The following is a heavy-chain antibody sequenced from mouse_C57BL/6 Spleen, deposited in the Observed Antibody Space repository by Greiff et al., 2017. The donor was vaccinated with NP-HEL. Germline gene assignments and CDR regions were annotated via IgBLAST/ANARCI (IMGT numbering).Heavy chain of an antibody. CDR2: ISDGGSYT. CDR3: ARDYYGSGGFAY. V-gene: IGHV5-4*01. Sequence: EVQGVESGGGLVKPGGSLKLSCAASGFTFSSYAMSWVRQTPEKRLEWVATISDGGSYTYYPDNVKGRFTISRDNAKNNLYLQMSHLKSEDTAMYYCARDYYGSGGFAYWGQGTLVTVSA. J-gene: IGHJ3*01. D-gene: IGHD1-1*01. CDR1: GFTFSSYA.